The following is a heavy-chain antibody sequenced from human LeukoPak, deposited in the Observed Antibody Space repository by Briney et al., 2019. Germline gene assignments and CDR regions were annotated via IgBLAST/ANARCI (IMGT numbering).Heavy chain of an antibody. CDR3: ARDSGDIVVVPAAILAQYYFDY. D-gene: IGHD2-2*01. CDR2: ISSSSSYI. V-gene: IGHV3-21*01. Sequence: GGSLRLSCAASGFTFSSYSMNWVRQAPGKGVEGVSSISSSSSYIYYADSVKGRFTISRDNAKNSLYLQMNSLRAEDTAVYYCARDSGDIVVVPAAILAQYYFDYWGQGTLVTVSS. CDR1: GFTFSSYS. J-gene: IGHJ4*02.